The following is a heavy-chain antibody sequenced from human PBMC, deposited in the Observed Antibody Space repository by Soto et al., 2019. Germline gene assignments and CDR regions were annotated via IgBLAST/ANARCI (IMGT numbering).Heavy chain of an antibody. Sequence: SETLSLTCTVSGGSISSGDYYWSWIRQPPGKGMEWIGYIYYSGSTYYNPSLKSRVTISVDTSKNQFSLKLSSVTAADTAVYYCARGIDNWFDPCGQGTLVTVPQ. V-gene: IGHV4-30-4*01. CDR2: IYYSGST. CDR1: GGSISSGDYY. D-gene: IGHD2-15*01. J-gene: IGHJ5*02. CDR3: ARGIDNWFDP.